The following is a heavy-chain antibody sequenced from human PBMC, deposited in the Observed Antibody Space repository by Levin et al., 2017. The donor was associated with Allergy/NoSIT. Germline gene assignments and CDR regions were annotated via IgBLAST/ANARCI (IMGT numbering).Heavy chain of an antibody. V-gene: IGHV3-23*01. D-gene: IGHD4-11*01. CDR3: ALGLRGDYTPFES. Sequence: PGGSLRLSCEASGFTFYNFAMSWVRQAPGKGLEWVSTITRSGAGTYYADSVEGRFTVSRDNSKNTLYLQMASVRAEDTATYYCALGLRGDYTPFESWGQGILVSVSS. CDR2: ITRSGAGT. J-gene: IGHJ4*02. CDR1: GFTFYNFA.